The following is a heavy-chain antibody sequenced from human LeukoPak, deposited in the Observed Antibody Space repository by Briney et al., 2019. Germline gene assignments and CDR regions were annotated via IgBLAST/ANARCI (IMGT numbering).Heavy chain of an antibody. CDR1: GGSFSGYY. J-gene: IGHJ4*02. V-gene: IGHV3-23*01. D-gene: IGHD2-21*02. CDR2: ISGSGGST. Sequence: ETLSLTCGVNGGSFSGYYWNWIRQTPGKGLEWVSAISGSGGSTYYADSVKGRFTISRDNSKNTLYLQMNSLRAEDTAVYYCAKGPVVTAYDYWGQGTLVTVSS. CDR3: AKGPVVTAYDY.